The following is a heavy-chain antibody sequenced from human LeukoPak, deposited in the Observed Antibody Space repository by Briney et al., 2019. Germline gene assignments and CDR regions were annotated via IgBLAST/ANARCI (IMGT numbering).Heavy chain of an antibody. D-gene: IGHD1-7*01. Sequence: PGGSLRLSCAASGFTSSSYAMSWVRQAPGKGLEWVSAISGSGGSTYYADSVKGRFTISRDNSKNTLYLQMNSLRAEDTAVYYCAKARLELPYFGMDVWGQGTTVTVSS. CDR2: ISGSGGST. CDR1: GFTSSSYA. V-gene: IGHV3-23*01. CDR3: AKARLELPYFGMDV. J-gene: IGHJ6*02.